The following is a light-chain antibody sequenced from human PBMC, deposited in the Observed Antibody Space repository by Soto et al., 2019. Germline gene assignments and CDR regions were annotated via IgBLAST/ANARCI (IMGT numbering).Light chain of an antibody. CDR2: GAS. CDR3: QQYGSSPCT. Sequence: EITLSRNTGALALSPGEGAPHTRIASQSVSHNYLAWYQQKPGQAPRLLIYGASSRATGLPDRFSGSGSGTDFTLTISRLEPEDFAVYYCQQYGSSPCTFGQGTRV. V-gene: IGKV3-20*01. CDR1: QSVSHNY. J-gene: IGKJ1*01.